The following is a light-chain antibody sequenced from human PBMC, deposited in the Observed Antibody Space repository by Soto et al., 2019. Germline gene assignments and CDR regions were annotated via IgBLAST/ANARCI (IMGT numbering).Light chain of an antibody. CDR1: SSNIGTGYD. CDR3: QSYDSNLSVV. J-gene: IGLJ2*01. CDR2: GNS. V-gene: IGLV1-40*01. Sequence: QSVLTQPPSVSGAPGQRVTISCTGSSSNIGTGYDVHWYQQLPGTAPKLLIYGNSNRPSGVPDRFSGSKSGTSASLATTGLQAEDEADYFRQSYDSNLSVVFGGGTKLTVL.